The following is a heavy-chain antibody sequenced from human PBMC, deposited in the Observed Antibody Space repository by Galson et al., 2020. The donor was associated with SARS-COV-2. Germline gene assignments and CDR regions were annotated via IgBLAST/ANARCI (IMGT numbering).Heavy chain of an antibody. CDR2: IHTTGST. V-gene: IGHV4-61*02. CDR3: ARSHDSSGNAVDI. J-gene: IGHJ3*02. CDR1: GGPISSGSYY. D-gene: IGHD3-22*01. Sequence: SETLTLTCTVSGGPISSGSYYWSWIRQPAGKGLEWIGRIHTTGSTNYNPSLKSRVTISVDTSRNQFSLSQSSVTAADTAVYYCARSHDSSGNAVDIWGQGTMVTVSS.